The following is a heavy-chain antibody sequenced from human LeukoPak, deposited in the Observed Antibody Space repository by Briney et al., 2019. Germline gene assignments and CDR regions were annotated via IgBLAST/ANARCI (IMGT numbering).Heavy chain of an antibody. Sequence: PGGSLRLSCAASGFTFSSYWMSWVRQAPGKGLEGVANIKQDGSEKYYVDSVKGGFTISRDNAKNSLYLQMNSLRAEDTAVYYCARDFRDCSSTSCYGDAFDIWGQGTMVTVSS. CDR1: GFTFSSYW. J-gene: IGHJ3*02. V-gene: IGHV3-7*03. CDR3: ARDFRDCSSTSCYGDAFDI. CDR2: IKQDGSEK. D-gene: IGHD2-2*01.